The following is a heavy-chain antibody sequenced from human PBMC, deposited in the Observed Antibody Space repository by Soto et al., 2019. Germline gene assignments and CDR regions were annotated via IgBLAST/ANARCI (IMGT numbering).Heavy chain of an antibody. D-gene: IGHD2-15*01. CDR2: ISYDGSNK. Sequence: GGSLRLSCAASGLTFISYGMHWVRQAPGKGLEWVAVISYDGSNKYYADSVKGRFTISRDNSKNTLYLQTNSLRAEDTAVYYCAKAGSLRGYCSGGSCYWPHYFDYWGQGTLVTVSS. CDR1: GLTFISYG. J-gene: IGHJ4*02. CDR3: AKAGSLRGYCSGGSCYWPHYFDY. V-gene: IGHV3-30*18.